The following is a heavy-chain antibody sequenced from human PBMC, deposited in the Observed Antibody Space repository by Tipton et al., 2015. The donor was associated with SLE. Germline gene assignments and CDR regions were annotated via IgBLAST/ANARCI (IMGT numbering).Heavy chain of an antibody. V-gene: IGHV4-34*01. CDR1: GESFSGYY. J-gene: IGHJ6*03. Sequence: LRLSCAVYGESFSGYYWSWIRQPPGKGLEWIGEINHSGSTNYNPSLKSRVTISVDTSKNQFSLKLSSVTAADTAVYYCARGRVAAVYYYYYYYMDVWGKGTTVTVSS. CDR3: ARGRVAAVYYYYYYYMDV. CDR2: INHSGST. D-gene: IGHD6-13*01.